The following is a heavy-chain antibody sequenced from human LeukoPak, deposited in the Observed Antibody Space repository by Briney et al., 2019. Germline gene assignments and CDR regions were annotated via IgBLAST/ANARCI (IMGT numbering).Heavy chain of an antibody. CDR3: ARTLTYDSSGYYYEAFDI. V-gene: IGHV1-69*05. CDR1: AGTFSSYA. Sequence: SVKVSCKASAGTFSSYAISWVRQAPGQGLEWIGGIIPIFGTANYAQKFQGRATITTDESTSTAYMELSSLRSEDTAVYYCARTLTYDSSGYYYEAFDIWGQGTMVTVSS. CDR2: IIPIFGTA. D-gene: IGHD3-22*01. J-gene: IGHJ3*02.